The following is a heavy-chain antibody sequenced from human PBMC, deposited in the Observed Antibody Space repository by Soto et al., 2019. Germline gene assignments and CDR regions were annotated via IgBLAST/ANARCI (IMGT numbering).Heavy chain of an antibody. Sequence: QVQLQESGPGLVKPSQTLSLTCTVSGGSISSGGYYWSWIRQHPGKGLEWIGYIYYSGSTYYNPSLKCRVTISVDTSKNQSSLKLSSVTAADTAVYYCARNTAYGDYAYYWGQGTLVTVSS. CDR1: GGSISSGGYY. J-gene: IGHJ4*02. CDR2: IYYSGST. D-gene: IGHD4-17*01. CDR3: ARNTAYGDYAYY. V-gene: IGHV4-31*03.